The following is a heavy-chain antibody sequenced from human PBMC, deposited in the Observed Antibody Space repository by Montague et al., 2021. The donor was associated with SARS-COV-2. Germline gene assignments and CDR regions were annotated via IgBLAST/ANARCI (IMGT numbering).Heavy chain of an antibody. CDR1: GASFSGYH. CDR2: VIYSGKT. D-gene: IGHD2-21*01. J-gene: IGHJ5*02. CDR3: AKCPHTHVIRGLRSDCFDL. V-gene: IGHV4-34*12. Sequence: SETLSLTCTVYGASFSGYHWTWIRQSPGRGLEWIGEVIYSGKTSYNPSLQSRLTMSVDTYKNQFSLRLSSVTAADTAVYFCAKCPHTHVIRGLRSDCFDLWGQGTPVTVSS.